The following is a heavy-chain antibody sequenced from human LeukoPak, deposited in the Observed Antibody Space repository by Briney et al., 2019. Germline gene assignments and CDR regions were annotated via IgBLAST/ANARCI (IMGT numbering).Heavy chain of an antibody. CDR1: GFTFTSYW. CDR2: IYPGDSDT. J-gene: IGHJ5*02. V-gene: IGHV5-51*01. Sequence: GESLKISCKGSGFTFTSYWIGWVRQMPGKGLEWMEIIYPGDSDTRYSPSFQGQVTISADTSINTAYLQWSSLKASDTAMYYCARLDLEGPFDPWGQGTLVTVSS. CDR3: ARLDLEGPFDP.